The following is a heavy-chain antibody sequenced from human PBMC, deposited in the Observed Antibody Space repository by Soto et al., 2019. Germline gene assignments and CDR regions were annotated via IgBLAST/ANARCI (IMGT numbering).Heavy chain of an antibody. CDR3: ARRALPQCINGVCYKAGYCDS. V-gene: IGHV4-31*03. CDR2: IYYSGTT. CDR1: GGSVSSGGYY. D-gene: IGHD2-8*01. J-gene: IGHJ5*01. Sequence: PSGTLSLTGTVSGGSVSSGGYYWSWIRQHPGTGLEWIGYIYYSGTTYFNPSLKSRASISLDTSKNEFSLKLTSVTAADTAVYYCARRALPQCINGVCYKAGYCDSWGQRAPVPVSS.